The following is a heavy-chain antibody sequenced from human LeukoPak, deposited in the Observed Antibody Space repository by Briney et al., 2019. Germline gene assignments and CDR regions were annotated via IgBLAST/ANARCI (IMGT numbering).Heavy chain of an antibody. CDR2: ISAYNGNT. CDR1: GYTFTSYG. CDR3: ASQAVATNDWFDP. D-gene: IGHD6-19*01. Sequence: ASVKVSCKASGYTFTSYGISWVRQAPGQGPEWMGWISAYNGNTNYAQKLQGRVTMTTDTSTSTAYMELRSLRSDDTAVYYCASQAVATNDWFDPWGQGTLVTVSS. J-gene: IGHJ5*02. V-gene: IGHV1-18*01.